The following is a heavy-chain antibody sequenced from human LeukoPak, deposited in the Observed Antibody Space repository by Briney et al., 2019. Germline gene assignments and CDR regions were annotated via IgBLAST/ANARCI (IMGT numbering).Heavy chain of an antibody. V-gene: IGHV4-59*01. CDR1: GGSISSYY. D-gene: IGHD4-23*01. CDR3: ARDYGGGYAFDI. Sequence: ASETLSLTCTVSGGSISSYYWSWIRQPPGKGLEWIGYIYYSGSTNYNPSLKSRVTISVDTSKNQFSLKLSSVTAADTAVYYCARDYGGGYAFDIWGQGTMVTVSS. J-gene: IGHJ3*02. CDR2: IYYSGST.